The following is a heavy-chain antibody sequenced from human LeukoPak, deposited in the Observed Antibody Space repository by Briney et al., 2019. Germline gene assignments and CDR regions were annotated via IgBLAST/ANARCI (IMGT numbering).Heavy chain of an antibody. CDR3: ARRANSGSTKGAFDM. J-gene: IGHJ3*02. V-gene: IGHV4-34*01. CDR1: GGSFSGYY. Sequence: SETLSLTCAVYGGSFSGYYWGWIRQPPGKGLDWIGSIYHSGSTYYNPSLKSRVTISVDTSKNQFSLRLSSVTAADTAVYYCARRANSGSTKGAFDMWGQGTMVTVSS. CDR2: IYHSGST. D-gene: IGHD1-26*01.